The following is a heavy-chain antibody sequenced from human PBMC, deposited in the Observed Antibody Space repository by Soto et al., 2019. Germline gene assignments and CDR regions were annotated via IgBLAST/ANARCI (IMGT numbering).Heavy chain of an antibody. CDR1: GFTFSSYS. J-gene: IGHJ5*02. CDR2: ISSSSSTI. CDR3: ATDFIHGDYAVLDWFDP. D-gene: IGHD4-17*01. Sequence: GGSLRLSCAASGFTFSSYSMNWVRQAPGKGLEWVSYISSSSSTIYYADSVKGRFTISRDNANNSLYLQMNSLRAEDTAVYYCATDFIHGDYAVLDWFDPWGQGTLVTVSS. V-gene: IGHV3-48*01.